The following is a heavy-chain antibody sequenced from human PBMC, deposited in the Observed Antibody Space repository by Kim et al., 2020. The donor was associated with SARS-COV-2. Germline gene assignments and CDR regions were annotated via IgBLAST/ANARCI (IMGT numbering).Heavy chain of an antibody. D-gene: IGHD6-19*01. CDR3: ARGGGYSSGWYYFDY. V-gene: IGHV4-59*01. J-gene: IGHJ4*02. Sequence: SETLSLTCTVSGGSISSYYWSWIRQPPGKGLEWIGYIYYSGSTNYNPCLKSRVTISVDTSKNQFSLKLSSVTAADTAVYYCARGGGYSSGWYYFDYWGQGTLVTVSS. CDR2: IYYSGST. CDR1: GGSISSYY.